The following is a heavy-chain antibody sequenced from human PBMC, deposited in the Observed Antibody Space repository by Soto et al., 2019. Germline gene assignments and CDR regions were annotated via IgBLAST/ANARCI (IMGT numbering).Heavy chain of an antibody. Sequence: GGSMRLSCAASGFNFSSYAMSWVRQDPGKGLEWVSAISGSGGSTYYADSVKGRFTISRDNSKNTLYLQMNSLRAEDTAVYYCAKFPTIVVVPAAMIWFDPWGQGTLVTVSS. D-gene: IGHD2-2*01. J-gene: IGHJ5*02. CDR1: GFNFSSYA. CDR3: AKFPTIVVVPAAMIWFDP. V-gene: IGHV3-23*01. CDR2: ISGSGGST.